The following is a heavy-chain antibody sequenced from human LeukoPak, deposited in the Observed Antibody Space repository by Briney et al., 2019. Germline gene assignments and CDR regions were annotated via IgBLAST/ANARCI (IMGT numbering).Heavy chain of an antibody. V-gene: IGHV5-51*01. CDR2: IYPGDSDT. CDR1: GYSFTSYW. J-gene: IGHJ4*02. Sequence: GESLKISCKGSGYSFTSYWIAWVRQMPGKGLEWMGFIYPGDSDTRYSPSFQGQVTISADKSISTAYLQWSSLKASDTAMYYCATSAYSSGCNYWGQGTLVTVSS. CDR3: ATSAYSSGCNY. D-gene: IGHD6-19*01.